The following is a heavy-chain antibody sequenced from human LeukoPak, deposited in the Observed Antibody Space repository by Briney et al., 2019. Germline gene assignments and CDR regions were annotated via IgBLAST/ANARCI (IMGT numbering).Heavy chain of an antibody. CDR2: IYYSGST. CDR3: AAEGRYYYDSSGYYSRFDY. V-gene: IGHV4-59*01. D-gene: IGHD3-22*01. J-gene: IGHJ4*02. Sequence: SETLSLTCTVSGGSISSYYWSWIRQPPGKGLEWIGYIYYSGSTNYNPSLKCRVTISVDTSKNQFSLKLSSVTAADTAVYYCAAEGRYYYDSSGYYSRFDYWGQGTLVTVSS. CDR1: GGSISSYY.